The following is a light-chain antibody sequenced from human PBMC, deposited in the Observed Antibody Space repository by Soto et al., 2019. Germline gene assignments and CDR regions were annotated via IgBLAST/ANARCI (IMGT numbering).Light chain of an antibody. Sequence: DIVLTQSPGTLSLSPGERATLSCRASQSVSSSYLAWYQQKLGQAPRLLIYGASSRATGIPDRFSGSGSGTDFTLTISRLEPEDFAVYYCQQYGSSPEGTFGQGTKVEIK. J-gene: IGKJ1*01. CDR1: QSVSSSY. CDR3: QQYGSSPEGT. V-gene: IGKV3-20*01. CDR2: GAS.